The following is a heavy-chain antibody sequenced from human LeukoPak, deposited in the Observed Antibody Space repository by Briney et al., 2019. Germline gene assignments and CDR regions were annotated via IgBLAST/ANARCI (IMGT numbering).Heavy chain of an antibody. V-gene: IGHV1-2*02. J-gene: IGHJ4*02. CDR2: VSPNSGGT. CDR1: GYTFSGYY. CDR3: AREDDYGSNSYDY. Sequence: ASVKVSCKASGYTFSGYYIHWVRQAPGQGLEWMGWVSPNSGGTNYAQKFQGRVTMTRDTSISTAYMELSRLRSDDTAVYYCAREDDYGSNSYDYWGQGSLVTVSS. D-gene: IGHD4-23*01.